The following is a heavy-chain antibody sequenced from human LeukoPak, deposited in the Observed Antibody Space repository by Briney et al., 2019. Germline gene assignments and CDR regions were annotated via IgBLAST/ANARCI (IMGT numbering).Heavy chain of an antibody. V-gene: IGHV4-59*13. D-gene: IGHD2/OR15-2a*01. Sequence: PSETLSLTCTVSGGSIWGYYWSWIRQPPGKGLVWIGYMYYSGSFNYNPSLKSRVTISGGTSKNHLSLNLIYVIAADTAVYYCARATFTGDAFDIWGQGTMVTVSA. CDR2: MYYSGSF. J-gene: IGHJ3*02. CDR1: GGSIWGYY. CDR3: ARATFTGDAFDI.